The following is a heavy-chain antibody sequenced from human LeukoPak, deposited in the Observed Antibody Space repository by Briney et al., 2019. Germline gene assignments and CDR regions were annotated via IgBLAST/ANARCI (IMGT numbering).Heavy chain of an antibody. CDR3: SVYGGNSDY. J-gene: IGHJ4*02. V-gene: IGHV3-48*02. D-gene: IGHD4-23*01. CDR1: GFAFSAYN. CDR2: ITSTGSTM. Sequence: GGSLRLSCEASGFAFSAYNMNWVRQAQGKGLEWVSYITSTGSTMYYADSVKGRFTISRDNAKNSLYLQMNSLRDEDTALYYCSVYGGNSDYWGQGTLVTVSS.